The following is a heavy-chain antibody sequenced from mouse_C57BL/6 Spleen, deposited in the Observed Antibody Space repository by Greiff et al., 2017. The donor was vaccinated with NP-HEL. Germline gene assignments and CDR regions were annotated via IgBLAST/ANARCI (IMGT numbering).Heavy chain of an antibody. CDR2: INPNNGGT. D-gene: IGHD3-2*02. CDR1: GYTFTDYN. CDR3: ARTPGSSGYGYYAMDY. J-gene: IGHJ4*01. V-gene: IGHV1-18*01. Sequence: DVQLQESGPELVKPGASVKIPCKASGYTFTDYNMDWVKQSHGKSLEWIGDINPNNGGTIYNQKFKGKATLTVDKSSSTAYMELRSLTSEDTAVYYCARTPGSSGYGYYAMDYWGQGTSVTVSA.